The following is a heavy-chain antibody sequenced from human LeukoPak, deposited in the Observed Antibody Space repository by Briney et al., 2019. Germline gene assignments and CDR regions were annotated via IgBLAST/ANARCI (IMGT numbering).Heavy chain of an antibody. CDR2: MSGSGSHI. CDR1: GITFSTYN. V-gene: IGHV3-21*01. D-gene: IGHD6-19*01. Sequence: GGSLRLSCAASGITFSTYNMHWVRQAPGKGLEWVSSMSGSGSHIYYADSVKGRFTISRDNAKNSLYLQMNSLRGEDTAVYYCGKDDLDDYNSGWYPDYWGRGTLVTVSS. J-gene: IGHJ4*02. CDR3: GKDDLDDYNSGWYPDY.